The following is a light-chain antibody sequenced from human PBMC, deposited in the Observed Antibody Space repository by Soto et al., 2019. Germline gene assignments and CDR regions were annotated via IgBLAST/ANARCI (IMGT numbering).Light chain of an antibody. J-gene: IGKJ1*01. CDR1: QSVNGW. V-gene: IGKV1-5*01. CDR3: QGYNSNPLT. Sequence: DIQMTQSPSTLSASVGDRVTITCRASQSVNGWLAWYQQKPGKAPKLLIYAASNLESGVPSRFSGSGSWTEFTLTISSLQPDDSVTYYGQGYNSNPLTLGQGTKVEVK. CDR2: AAS.